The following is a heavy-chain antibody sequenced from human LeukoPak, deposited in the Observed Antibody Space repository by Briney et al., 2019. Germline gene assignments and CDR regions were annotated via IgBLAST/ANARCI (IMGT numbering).Heavy chain of an antibody. D-gene: IGHD3-9*01. J-gene: IGHJ4*02. V-gene: IGHV1-2*02. CDR3: ARADILTGYYAADY. CDR2: INPNSGGT. Sequence: ASVKVSCKASGYTFTGYYMHWVRQAPGQGLEWMGWINPNSGGTNYAQKFQGRVTMTRDTSISTAYMELSRQRSDDTAVYYCARADILTGYYAADYWGQGTLVTVSS. CDR1: GYTFTGYY.